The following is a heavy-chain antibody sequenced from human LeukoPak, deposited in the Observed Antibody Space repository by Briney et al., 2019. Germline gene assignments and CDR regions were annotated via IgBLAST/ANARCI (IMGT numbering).Heavy chain of an antibody. V-gene: IGHV3-23*01. Sequence: GGSLRFSCAASGFTFSSYAMSWVRRAPGEGLEWVSAISTNGGSTYYADSVKGRFTISRDNSKNTLYLQMNSLRAEDTAVYYCAKDADSSSWSYYFDYWGQGTLVTVSS. D-gene: IGHD6-13*01. CDR3: AKDADSSSWSYYFDY. CDR1: GFTFSSYA. J-gene: IGHJ4*02. CDR2: ISTNGGST.